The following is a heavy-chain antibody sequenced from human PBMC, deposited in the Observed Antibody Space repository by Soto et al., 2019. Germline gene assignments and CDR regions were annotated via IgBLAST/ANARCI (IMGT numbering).Heavy chain of an antibody. V-gene: IGHV1-2*02. Sequence: ASVKVSCKASGYTFTGYYMHWVRQAPGQGLEWMGWINPNIGGTDSAQKFQGRVTMTWDTSSSTVYMELSRLTSDDTAVYYCARRDGGPFDYWGQGTLVTVSS. D-gene: IGHD2-15*01. CDR3: ARRDGGPFDY. CDR1: GYTFTGYY. CDR2: INPNIGGT. J-gene: IGHJ4*02.